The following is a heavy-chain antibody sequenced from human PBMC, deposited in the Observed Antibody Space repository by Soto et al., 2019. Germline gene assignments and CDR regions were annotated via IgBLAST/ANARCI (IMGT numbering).Heavy chain of an antibody. J-gene: IGHJ6*02. CDR3: AKATGGYSYGLDYYYYGMDV. CDR1: GFTCMTSC. Sequence: CLRLYAATLGFTCMTSCMGGINKAPGKGLEWVAVISYDGSNKYYADSVKGRFTISRDNSKNTLYLQMNSLRAEDTAVYYCAKATGGYSYGLDYYYYGMDVWGQGT. D-gene: IGHD5-18*01. CDR2: ISYDGSNK. V-gene: IGHV3-30*18.